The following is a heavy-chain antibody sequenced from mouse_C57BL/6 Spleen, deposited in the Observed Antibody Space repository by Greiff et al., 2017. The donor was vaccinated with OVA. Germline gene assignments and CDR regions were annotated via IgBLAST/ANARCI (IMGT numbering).Heavy chain of an antibody. CDR3: TREDYGSRYFDY. J-gene: IGHJ2*01. D-gene: IGHD1-1*01. CDR1: GFTFSSYA. CDR2: ISSGGDYI. Sequence: EVKVVESGEGLVKPGGSLQLSCAASGFTFSSYAMSWVRQTPEKRLEWVAYISSGGDYIYYADTVKGRFTISRDNARNTLYLQMSSLKSEDTAMYYCTREDYGSRYFDYWGQGTTLTVSS. V-gene: IGHV5-9-1*02.